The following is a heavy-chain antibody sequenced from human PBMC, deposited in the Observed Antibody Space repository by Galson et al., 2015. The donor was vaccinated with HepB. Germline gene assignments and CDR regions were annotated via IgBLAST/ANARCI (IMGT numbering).Heavy chain of an antibody. CDR2: ISWNGGTT. Sequence: SLRLSCAASGFTFHDYTMHWVRQGPGKGLEWVSLISWNGGTTYYADSVKGRFTISRDNSKNSLYLQIDSLRTEDTAFYYCARAYSSGWFEDYFDYWGQGTLVTVSS. D-gene: IGHD6-19*01. CDR3: ARAYSSGWFEDYFDY. J-gene: IGHJ4*02. V-gene: IGHV3-43*01. CDR1: GFTFHDYT.